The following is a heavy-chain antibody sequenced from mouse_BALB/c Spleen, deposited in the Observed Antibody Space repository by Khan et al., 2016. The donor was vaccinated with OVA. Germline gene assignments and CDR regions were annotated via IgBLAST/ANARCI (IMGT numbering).Heavy chain of an antibody. CDR2: INTYTGEP. CDR3: ARSNGDYWIAY. J-gene: IGHJ3*01. Sequence: QIQLVQSGPELKKPGETVKISCKASGYTLTNYGMNWVKQAPGKGLKWMGWINTYTGEPTYAEAFKGRIAFSLETSASTAYLKIHHLKNKATATNVCARSNGDYWIAYGGQGTLVTVSA. CDR1: GYTLTNYG. D-gene: IGHD2-13*01. V-gene: IGHV9-3-1*01.